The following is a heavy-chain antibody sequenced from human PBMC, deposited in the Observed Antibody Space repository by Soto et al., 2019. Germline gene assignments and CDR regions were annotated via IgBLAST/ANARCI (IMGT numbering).Heavy chain of an antibody. CDR1: GGSISSGDYY. CDR3: ARERRYGDYPGGNYYGMDV. CDR2: IYYSGRT. Sequence: QVQLQESGPGLVKPSQTLSLTCTVSGGSISSGDYYWSWIRQPPGKGLEWIGYIYYSGRTYYNPSLKSRVTISVDTSKNQFSLKLSSVTAADTAVYYCARERRYGDYPGGNYYGMDVWGQGTTVTVSS. V-gene: IGHV4-30-4*01. D-gene: IGHD4-17*01. J-gene: IGHJ6*02.